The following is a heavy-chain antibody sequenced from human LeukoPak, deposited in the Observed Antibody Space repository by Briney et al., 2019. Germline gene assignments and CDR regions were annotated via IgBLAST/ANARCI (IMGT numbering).Heavy chain of an antibody. CDR3: AKDLDSSGYYFDY. CDR1: GFTFSSYA. D-gene: IGHD3-22*01. Sequence: GGSLRLSCAASGFTFSSYAMSWVRQAPGKGLEWVSAISGSGGSTYYADSVKSRFTISRDNSKNTLYLQMNSLRAEDTAVYYCAKDLDSSGYYFDYWGQGTLVTVSS. V-gene: IGHV3-23*01. CDR2: ISGSGGST. J-gene: IGHJ4*02.